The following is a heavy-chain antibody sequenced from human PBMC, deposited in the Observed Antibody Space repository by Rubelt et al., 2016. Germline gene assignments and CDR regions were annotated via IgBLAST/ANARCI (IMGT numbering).Heavy chain of an antibody. CDR1: GGAISDSDYY. D-gene: IGHD1-1*01. V-gene: IGHV4-39*01. CDR2: VLHSGSA. J-gene: IGHJ5*01. Sequence: QLQLQESGPGLVKPSETLSLTCTVSGGAISDSDYYWAWIRQPPGRGLEYIVTVLHSGSAYYNPSLYSRVTVSVDTSKNQFALVLYSVTSADTAVYYCARARSTGVGGRGFFDSWGQGTLVTVSS. CDR3: ARARSTGVGGRGFFDS.